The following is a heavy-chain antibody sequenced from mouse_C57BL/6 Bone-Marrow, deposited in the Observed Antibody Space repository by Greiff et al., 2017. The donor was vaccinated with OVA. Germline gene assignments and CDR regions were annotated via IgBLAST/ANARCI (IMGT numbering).Heavy chain of an antibody. J-gene: IGHJ2*01. CDR3: ASNYYGSSYYFDY. CDR1: GFNIKDYY. Sequence: EVQLQQSGAELVKPGASVKLSCTASGFNIKDYYMHWVKQRTEQGLEWIGRIDPEDGETKYAPKFQGKATITADTTSNTAYLQLSSLTSDDTAFYYCASNYYGSSYYFDYWGQGTTLTVSS. V-gene: IGHV14-2*01. CDR2: IDPEDGET. D-gene: IGHD1-1*01.